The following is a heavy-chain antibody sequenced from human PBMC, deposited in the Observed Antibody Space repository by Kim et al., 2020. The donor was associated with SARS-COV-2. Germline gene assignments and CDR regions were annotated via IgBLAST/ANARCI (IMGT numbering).Heavy chain of an antibody. CDR2: IWYDGSNK. V-gene: IGHV3-33*06. CDR1: GFIFRNYG. D-gene: IGHD4-17*01. CDR3: AKTPADGDYYY. Sequence: GGSLRLSCAASGFIFRNYGMHWVRQAPGKGLEWVAVIWYDGSNKYYADSVKGRFTISRDTSKNTLYLQMNSLRAEDTAVYYCAKTPADGDYYYWGQGTLVTVS. J-gene: IGHJ4*02.